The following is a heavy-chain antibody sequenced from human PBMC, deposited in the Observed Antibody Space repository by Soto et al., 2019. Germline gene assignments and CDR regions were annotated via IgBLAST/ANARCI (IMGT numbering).Heavy chain of an antibody. Sequence: SETLPLTWTVSDDSITRFYWSWVRRPPGKGLEWVGYTHYSGSTNYNPSLMSRLTISVDTSKNQFSLNLRSVTAADTAVYYCARLSPLILAGTAYYHSLDVWGQGAPVTVSS. V-gene: IGHV4-59*12. CDR2: THYSGST. CDR1: DDSITRFY. CDR3: ARLSPLILAGTAYYHSLDV. J-gene: IGHJ6*02. D-gene: IGHD6-13*01.